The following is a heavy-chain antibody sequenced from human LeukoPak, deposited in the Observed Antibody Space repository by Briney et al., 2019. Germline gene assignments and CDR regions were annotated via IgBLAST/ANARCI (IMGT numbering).Heavy chain of an antibody. CDR3: AREGLPYYESSGSYVWFDP. D-gene: IGHD3-22*01. CDR1: GFTFADYW. CDR2: INSDVTST. J-gene: IGHJ5*02. V-gene: IGHV3-74*01. Sequence: PGGSLRLSCAASGFTFADYWMHWVRQVPGKGLVWVSRINSDVTSTVYADSVKGRFTMSRNNAKNMLYLEMDSLRAEDTAVYFCAREGLPYYESSGSYVWFDPWGQGTLVTVSS.